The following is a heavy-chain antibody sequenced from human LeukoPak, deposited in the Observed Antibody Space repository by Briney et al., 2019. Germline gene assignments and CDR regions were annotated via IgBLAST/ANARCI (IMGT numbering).Heavy chain of an antibody. CDR2: IYTTGGT. V-gene: IGHV4-61*02. CDR1: AASISRGFCQ. Sequence: SETLSLTCTLAAASISRGFCQWSWIRQPAGKGLEWIGRIYTTGGTNYNPSLESRVTISEDSSKNKCLRTQDTVAGAGTGLYYRARNLQYWGQGTLVTVSS. J-gene: IGHJ1*01. CDR3: ARNLQY.